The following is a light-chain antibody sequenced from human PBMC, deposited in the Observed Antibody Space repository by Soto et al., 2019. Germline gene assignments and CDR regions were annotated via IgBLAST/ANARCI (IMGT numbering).Light chain of an antibody. CDR1: SSNVGSYNL. CDR2: EVS. J-gene: IGLJ2*01. Sequence: QSALTQPASVSGSPGQSITISCTGTSSNVGSYNLVSWYQHHPGKAPKLLIYEVSEWPSGVSSRFSGSKSGNTASLTISGLQADDEADYYCCSYASSTTSLVLYGGGTKLTVL. CDR3: CSYASSTTSLVL. V-gene: IGLV2-23*02.